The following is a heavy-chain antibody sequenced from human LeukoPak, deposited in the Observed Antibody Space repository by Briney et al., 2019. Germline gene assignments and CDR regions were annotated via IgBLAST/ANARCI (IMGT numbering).Heavy chain of an antibody. CDR2: IYYSGST. CDR1: GGSISSYY. D-gene: IGHD3-22*01. CDR3: ARLFYYYDSSESDI. V-gene: IGHV4-59*08. Sequence: SETLSLTCTVSGGSISSYYWTWIRQPPGKGLEWIGYIYYSGSTNYNPSLKSRVTISLDTSKNQFSLNLTSVTAADTAVYYCARLFYYYDSSESDIWGQGTMVTVSS. J-gene: IGHJ3*02.